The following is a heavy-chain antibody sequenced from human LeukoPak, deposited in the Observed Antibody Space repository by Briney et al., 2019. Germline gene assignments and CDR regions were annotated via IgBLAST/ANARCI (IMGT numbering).Heavy chain of an antibody. CDR3: ATGLSENLRWYFAY. CDR1: GFTLSNYA. Sequence: PGGSLRLSCAASGFTLSNYAMRWLRQAAGEGMEWVSVISGSGGGTYYADSVKGRFTVSRENSKNTLFLQMDSLRAEDTAVYYCATGLSENLRWYFAYWGQGTLVTVSS. CDR2: ISGSGGGT. V-gene: IGHV3-23*01. D-gene: IGHD4-23*01. J-gene: IGHJ4*02.